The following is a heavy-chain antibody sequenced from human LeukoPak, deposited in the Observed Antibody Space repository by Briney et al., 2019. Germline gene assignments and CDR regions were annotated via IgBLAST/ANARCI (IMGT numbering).Heavy chain of an antibody. J-gene: IGHJ5*01. D-gene: IGHD6-19*01. V-gene: IGHV3-48*01. CDR3: TRDPGVRLSSGWFDY. CDR1: GFTFSTYT. Sequence: GGSLRLSCAASGFTFSTYTMNWVRQAPGKGLEGFSYFSSSGTTIYYADSVKGRFTISRDNAKNTLYLQMNSLRAEDTAVYYCTRDPGVRLSSGWFDYWGQGTLVTVSS. CDR2: FSSSGTTI.